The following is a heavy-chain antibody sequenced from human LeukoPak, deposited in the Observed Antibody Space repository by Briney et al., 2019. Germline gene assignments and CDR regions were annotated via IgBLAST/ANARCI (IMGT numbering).Heavy chain of an antibody. D-gene: IGHD1-26*01. CDR3: ARGGVVGATTTSFWFDP. CDR1: GGTFSSYA. CDR2: IIPIFGTA. J-gene: IGHJ5*02. V-gene: IGHV1-69*05. Sequence: ASVKVSCKASGGTFSSYAINWVRQAPGQGLECMGGIIPIFGTASYAQKFQGRVTITTDESTSTAYMELSSLRSEDTAVYYCARGGVVGATTTSFWFDPWGQGTLVTVSS.